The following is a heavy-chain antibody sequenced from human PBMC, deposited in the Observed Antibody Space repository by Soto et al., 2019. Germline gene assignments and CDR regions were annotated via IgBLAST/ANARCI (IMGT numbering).Heavy chain of an antibody. V-gene: IGHV4-34*01. Sequence: QVQLQQWGAGLLKPSETLSLTCAVYGGSFSGYYWSWIRQPPGKGLEWIGEINHSGSTNYNPSLKSRVTISVDTSKNQFSLKLSSVTAADTAVYYCARGHGSGSYYNGNFDYWGQGTLVTVSS. CDR1: GGSFSGYY. CDR3: ARGHGSGSYYNGNFDY. CDR2: INHSGST. D-gene: IGHD3-10*01. J-gene: IGHJ4*02.